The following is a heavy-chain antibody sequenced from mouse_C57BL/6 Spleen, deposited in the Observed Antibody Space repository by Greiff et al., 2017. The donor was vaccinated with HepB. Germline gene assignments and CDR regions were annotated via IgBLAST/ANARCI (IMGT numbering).Heavy chain of an antibody. D-gene: IGHD4-1*01. J-gene: IGHJ2*01. Sequence: VQLQQSGAELAKPGASVKLSCKASGYTFTSYWMHWVKQRPGQGLEWIGYINPSSGYTKYNQKFKDKATLTADKSSNTAYMQLSSLTYEDSAVYYCARGNWDVDYWGQGTTHTVSS. CDR3: ARGNWDVDY. V-gene: IGHV1-7*01. CDR1: GYTFTSYW. CDR2: INPSSGYT.